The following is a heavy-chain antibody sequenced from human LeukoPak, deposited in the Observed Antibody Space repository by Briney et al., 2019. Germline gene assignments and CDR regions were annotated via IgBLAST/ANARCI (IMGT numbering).Heavy chain of an antibody. CDR2: ISYDGSNK. CDR1: GFTFSSYG. J-gene: IGHJ4*02. CDR3: AKDLGAVVPAAMGLDY. Sequence: GGSLRLSCAASGFTFSSYGMHWARQAPGKGLEWVAVISYDGSNKYYADSVKGRFTISRDNSKNTPHLQMNSLRAEDTAVYYCAKDLGAVVPAAMGLDYWGQGTLVTVSS. V-gene: IGHV3-30*18. D-gene: IGHD2-2*01.